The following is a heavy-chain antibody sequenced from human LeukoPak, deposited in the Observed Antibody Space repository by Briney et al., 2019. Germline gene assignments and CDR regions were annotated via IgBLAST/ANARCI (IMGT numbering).Heavy chain of an antibody. V-gene: IGHV1-8*01. CDR3: ATIYSGSYYGGY. CDR2: MNPNRGNT. CDR1: GYTFTSYD. J-gene: IGHJ4*02. D-gene: IGHD1-26*01. Sequence: ASVKVSCKASGYTFTSYDINWVRQATGQGLEWMGWMNPNRGNTGYAQKFQGRVTMTRNTSISTAYMELSSLRSEDTAVYYCATIYSGSYYGGYWGQGTLVTVSS.